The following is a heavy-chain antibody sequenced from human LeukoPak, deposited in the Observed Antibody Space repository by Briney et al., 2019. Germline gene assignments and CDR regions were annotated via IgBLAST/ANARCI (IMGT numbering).Heavy chain of an antibody. CDR1: GFTFSSYA. V-gene: IGHV3-30*04. D-gene: IGHD3-22*01. CDR3: ARDSGYYYDSSGPTGAFDI. J-gene: IGHJ3*02. CDR2: ISYDGSNK. Sequence: PGGSLRLSCAASGFTFSSYAMHWVRQAPGKGLEWVAVISYDGSNKYYADSVKGRFTISRDNSKNTLYLQMNSLRAEDTAVYYCARDSGYYYDSSGPTGAFDIWGQGTMVTVSS.